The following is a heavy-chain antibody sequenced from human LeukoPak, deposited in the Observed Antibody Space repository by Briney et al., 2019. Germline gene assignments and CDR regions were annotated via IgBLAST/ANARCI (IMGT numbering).Heavy chain of an antibody. D-gene: IGHD3-10*01. CDR3: AGDLSPPTYYYGAGSNY. J-gene: IGHJ4*02. CDR2: IYSGGST. V-gene: IGHV3-66*01. CDR1: GFTVSSNY. Sequence: GGSLRLSCAASGFTVSSNYMSWVSQAPGKGLEWVSVIYSGGSTYYADSVKGRFTISRDTSKNTLYLQMNSLRAEDTAVYYCAGDLSPPTYYYGAGSNYWGQGTLVTVSS.